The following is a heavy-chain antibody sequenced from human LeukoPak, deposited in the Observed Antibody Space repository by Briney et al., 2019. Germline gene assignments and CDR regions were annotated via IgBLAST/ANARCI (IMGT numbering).Heavy chain of an antibody. D-gene: IGHD6-19*01. J-gene: IGHJ1*01. V-gene: IGHV1-69*05. CDR2: IIPIFGTA. Sequence: WASVKVSCKASGGTFSSYAISWVRQAPGQGLEWMGGIIPIFGTANYAQKFQGRVTITTDESTSTAYMELSSLRSEDTAVYYCTRGGPVAGTHKYFQHWGQGTLVTVSS. CDR3: TRGGPVAGTHKYFQH. CDR1: GGTFSSYA.